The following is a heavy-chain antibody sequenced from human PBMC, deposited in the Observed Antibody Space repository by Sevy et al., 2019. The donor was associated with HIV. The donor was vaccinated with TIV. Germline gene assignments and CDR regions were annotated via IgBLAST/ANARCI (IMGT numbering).Heavy chain of an antibody. CDR2: IYYSGST. CDR1: GGSISSSSYY. CDR3: STPIFGMEQLRTTNWFDP. Sequence: SETLSLTCTVSGGSISSSSYYWGWIRQPPGKGLVWIGSIYYSGSTDYNPSLKSRVTISVDTSEKQFSLKLSSVTAADTAVYYCSTPIFGMEQLRTTNWFDPWGQGTLVTVSS. D-gene: IGHD3-3*01. V-gene: IGHV4-39*01. J-gene: IGHJ5*02.